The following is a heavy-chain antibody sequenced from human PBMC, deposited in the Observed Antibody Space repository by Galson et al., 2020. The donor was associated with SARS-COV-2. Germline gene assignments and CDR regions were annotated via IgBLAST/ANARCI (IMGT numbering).Heavy chain of an antibody. J-gene: IGHJ3*01. CDR1: GFTFSYYI. Sequence: QLGESLKISCAASGFTFSYYIMHWVRQPPGKGLEWVAVQSGDGHGIFYADSVKDRFTISRDNSKNTFYLQMDSLREEDTALYYCVREPPTIVDGIFGLDVWGQGTMVIVSS. D-gene: IGHD3-3*01. V-gene: IGHV3-30-3*01. CDR3: VREPPTIVDGIFGLDV. CDR2: QSGDGHGI.